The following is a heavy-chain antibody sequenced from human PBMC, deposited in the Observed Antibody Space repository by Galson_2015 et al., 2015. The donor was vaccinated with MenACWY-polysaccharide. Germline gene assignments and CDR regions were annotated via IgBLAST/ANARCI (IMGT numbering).Heavy chain of an antibody. J-gene: IGHJ5*01. V-gene: IGHV3-23*01. CDR1: GFTFTSYA. CDR2: IRSSGTNT. CDR3: AKDSTGFLGVAGRFDP. D-gene: IGHD3-3*01. Sequence: SLRLSCAASGFTFTSYAMSWVRQAPGKGLEWVSAIRSSGTNTYYADSVKGRFTISRDNSKNTLYLQMNSLRAEDTAVYYCAKDSTGFLGVAGRFDPLGPGTLVTLPS.